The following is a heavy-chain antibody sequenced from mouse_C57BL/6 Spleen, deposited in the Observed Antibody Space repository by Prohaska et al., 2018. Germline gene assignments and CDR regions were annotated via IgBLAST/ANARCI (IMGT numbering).Heavy chain of an antibody. CDR3: ARWGLREAMDY. CDR1: GYSFTSYY. J-gene: IGHJ4*01. V-gene: IGHV1-66*01. D-gene: IGHD2-4*01. Sequence: QVQLQQSGPELVKPGASVKISCKASGYSFTSYYIHWVKQRTGQGLEWIGWIYPGSGNTKYNEKCKGKATLTADTSGSTAYMQLSSLTSEDSAVYYCARWGLREAMDYWGQGTSVTVSS. CDR2: IYPGSGNT.